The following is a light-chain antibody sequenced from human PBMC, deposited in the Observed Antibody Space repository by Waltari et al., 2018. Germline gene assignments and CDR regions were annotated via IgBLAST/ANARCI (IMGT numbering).Light chain of an antibody. V-gene: IGKV1-39*01. CDR2: DAS. CDR3: QQSYTSPRT. CDR1: QIINNY. Sequence: DIQMTQSPSSLSASVGDRVTITCRTSQIINNYLNWFQQKPGKDPELLIFDASSVQGGVPSRFSGSGSGTDFTLTISSLQPEDFATYYCQQSYTSPRTFGQGTKV. J-gene: IGKJ1*01.